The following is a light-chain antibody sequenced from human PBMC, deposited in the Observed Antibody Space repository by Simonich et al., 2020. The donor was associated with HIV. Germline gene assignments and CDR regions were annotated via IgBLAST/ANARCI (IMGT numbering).Light chain of an antibody. CDR3: QQYNNWPPMT. Sequence: EIVLTQSPATLSLSPGERATLSCMASQSVSSNLAWYQQKPGQAPRLRIYGAATRATGIPARFSGSGSGTEFTLTISSMQSEDFAVYYCQQYNNWPPMTFGGGTKVEIK. J-gene: IGKJ4*01. V-gene: IGKV3-15*01. CDR2: GAA. CDR1: QSVSSN.